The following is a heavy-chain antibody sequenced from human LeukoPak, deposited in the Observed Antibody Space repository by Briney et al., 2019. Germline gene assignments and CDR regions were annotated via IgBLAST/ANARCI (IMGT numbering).Heavy chain of an antibody. CDR1: GFIYNNYG. J-gene: IGHJ5*02. D-gene: IGHD3-22*01. CDR3: AKGSSGYFVDL. Sequence: PGGSLRLSCAASGFIYNNYGLIWVRQARGKGLEWVSAISNDGGGTNYADHVKGRYTISRDNSKNTMFLQMNRLRAEDTALYYCAKGSSGYFVDLWGQGTLVTVSS. V-gene: IGHV3-23*01. CDR2: ISNDGGGT.